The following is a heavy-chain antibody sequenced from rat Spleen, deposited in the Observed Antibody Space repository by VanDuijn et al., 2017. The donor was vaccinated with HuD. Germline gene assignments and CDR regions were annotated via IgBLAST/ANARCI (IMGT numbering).Heavy chain of an antibody. J-gene: IGHJ3*01. D-gene: IGHD1-10*01. CDR1: GFTFSNYD. V-gene: IGHV5-20*01. CDR2: IRFDGSST. Sequence: EVQLVESGGGLVQPGRSMKLSCAASGFTFSNYDMAWVRQAPTKGLEGVASIRFDGSSTYYRDSVKGSFTISRENAKSTLYVQMDSLRSEDTATYYCTTENYWFAYWGQGTLVTVSS. CDR3: TTENYWFAY.